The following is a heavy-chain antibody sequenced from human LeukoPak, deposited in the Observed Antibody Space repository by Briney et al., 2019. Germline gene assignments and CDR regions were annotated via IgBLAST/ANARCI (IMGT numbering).Heavy chain of an antibody. J-gene: IGHJ4*02. V-gene: IGHV3-7*01. CDR1: GFTFSTHW. CDR2: IKQDGSEK. D-gene: IGHD5-18*01. CDR3: ARDLRGVTQ. Sequence: GGSLRLSCAASGFTFSTHWMSWVRQAPGKGLEWAANIKQDGSEKYYVDSVKGRFTISRDNAKNSLYLQMNSLRAEDTAVYYCARDLRGVTQWGQGTLVTVSS.